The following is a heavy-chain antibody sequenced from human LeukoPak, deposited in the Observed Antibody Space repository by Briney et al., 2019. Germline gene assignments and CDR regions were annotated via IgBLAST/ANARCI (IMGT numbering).Heavy chain of an antibody. CDR2: IIPIFGTA. D-gene: IGHD3-10*01. V-gene: IGHV1-69*13. CDR1: GGTFISYA. J-gene: IGHJ6*02. Sequence: GASVKVSCKASGGTFISYAISWVRQAPGQGLEWMGGIIPIFGTANYAQKFQGRVTITADESTSTAYMELSSLRSEDTAVYYCARYGSGSYYYYGMDVWGQGTTVTVSS. CDR3: ARYGSGSYYYYGMDV.